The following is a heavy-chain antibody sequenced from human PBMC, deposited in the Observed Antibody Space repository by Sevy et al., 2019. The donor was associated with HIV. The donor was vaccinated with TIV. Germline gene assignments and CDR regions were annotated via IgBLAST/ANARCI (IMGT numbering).Heavy chain of an antibody. CDR1: GFTVSSNY. CDR2: IYSGGST. Sequence: GGSLRLSCAASGFTVSSNYMSWVRQAPGKGLEWVSVIYSGGSTYYADSVKGRFTISRDNSKNTLYLQMNSLRAEDTAVYYCARGIAGYSSGWCALYGMDVWGQGTTVTVSS. V-gene: IGHV3-53*01. CDR3: ARGIAGYSSGWCALYGMDV. J-gene: IGHJ6*02. D-gene: IGHD6-19*01.